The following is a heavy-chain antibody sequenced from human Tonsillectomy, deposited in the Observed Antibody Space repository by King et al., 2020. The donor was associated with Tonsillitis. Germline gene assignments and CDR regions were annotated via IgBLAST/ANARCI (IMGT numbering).Heavy chain of an antibody. CDR3: AREDNYYFDY. J-gene: IGHJ4*02. CDR2: IYYGGST. D-gene: IGHD1-1*01. V-gene: IGHV4-59*01. CDR1: GGSISSYY. Sequence: VQLQESGPGLVKPSETLSLTCTVSGGSISSYYWSWIRQPPGKGLEWIGCIYYGGSTNYNPSLKSRFTISVDTSKNQFSLKLSSVTAADTAVYYCAREDNYYFDYWGQGTLVTVSS.